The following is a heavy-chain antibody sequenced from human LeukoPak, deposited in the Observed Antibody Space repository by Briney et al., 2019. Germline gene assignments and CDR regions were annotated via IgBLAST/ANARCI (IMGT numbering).Heavy chain of an antibody. CDR2: INIDGNSR. V-gene: IGHV3-74*01. J-gene: IGHJ4*02. D-gene: IGHD6-13*01. CDR1: GFTFSSYW. CDR3: ATHTRSWYNFDS. Sequence: PGGSLRLSCAVFGFTFSSYWMHWVRQAPGKGLAWVSRINIDGNSRSYADSVKGRFTISRDNSKNTLSLQMNSLRADDTAVFYCATHTRSWYNFDSWGQGILVTVSS.